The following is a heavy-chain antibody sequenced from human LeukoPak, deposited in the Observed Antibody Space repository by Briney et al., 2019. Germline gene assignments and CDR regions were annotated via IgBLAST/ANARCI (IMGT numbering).Heavy chain of an antibody. CDR3: ARQRDYYDSSAGI. D-gene: IGHD3-22*01. CDR1: GYSENFYG. CDR2: ISAYNGNT. Sequence: ASVKVSCKTSGYSENFYGITWVRQVAGQGLEWMGWISAYNGNTNYAQKLQGRVTMTTDTSTSTAYMELRSLRSDDTAVYYCARQRDYYDSSAGIWGQGTMVTVSS. V-gene: IGHV1-18*01. J-gene: IGHJ3*02.